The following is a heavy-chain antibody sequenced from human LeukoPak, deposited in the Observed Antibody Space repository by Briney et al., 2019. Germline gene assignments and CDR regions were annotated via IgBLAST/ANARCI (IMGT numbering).Heavy chain of an antibody. CDR3: ARDGKNYDILTKDDAFDI. D-gene: IGHD3-9*01. CDR1: GGSISSGGYY. Sequence: SQTLSLTCTVSGGSISSGGYYWSWIRQHPGKDLEWIGYIYYSGSTYYNPSLKSRVTISVDTSKNQFSLKLSSVTAADTAVYYCARDGKNYDILTKDDAFDIWGQGTMVTVSS. CDR2: IYYSGST. V-gene: IGHV4-31*03. J-gene: IGHJ3*02.